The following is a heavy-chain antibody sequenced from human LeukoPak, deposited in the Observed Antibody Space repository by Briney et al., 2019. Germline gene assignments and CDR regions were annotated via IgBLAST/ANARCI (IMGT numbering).Heavy chain of an antibody. CDR1: GGSISSHY. Sequence: SETLSLTCTVSGGSISSHYWSWIRQPPGKGLECIGYIYYSANTNYNPSLKGRVTISVDTSKNQFSLRLSSVTAADTAVYYCARYGDTRFDPWGQGTLVTVSS. V-gene: IGHV4-59*11. CDR2: IYYSANT. D-gene: IGHD4-17*01. CDR3: ARYGDTRFDP. J-gene: IGHJ5*02.